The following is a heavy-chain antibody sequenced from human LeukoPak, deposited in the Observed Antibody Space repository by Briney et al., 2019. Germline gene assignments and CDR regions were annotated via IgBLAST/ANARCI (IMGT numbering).Heavy chain of an antibody. CDR1: GYTFTGYY. J-gene: IGHJ5*02. D-gene: IGHD3-22*01. CDR2: INPNSGGT. CDR3: ARDHYSDSSGFVGHNRFDP. Sequence: GASVKVSCKASGYTFTGYYMHWVRQAPGQGLEWMGWINPNSGGTNYAQKFQGRVTMTRDTSISTAYMELSRLRSDDTAVYYCARDHYSDSSGFVGHNRFDPWGQGTLVTVSS. V-gene: IGHV1-2*02.